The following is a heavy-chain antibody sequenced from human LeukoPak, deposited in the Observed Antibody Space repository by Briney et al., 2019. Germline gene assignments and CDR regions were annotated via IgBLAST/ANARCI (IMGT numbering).Heavy chain of an antibody. CDR1: GYSFSTYW. D-gene: IGHD6-19*01. V-gene: IGHV5-51*01. CDR3: ARQNLIAVAFDY. Sequence: EESLKISCKGSGYSFSTYWIAWVRQMPGRGLEWMGIIYPGDSDTRYSPSFQGQVSFSVDKSISTAYLQWSSLKASDTAMYYCARQNLIAVAFDYWGQGTLVTVSS. J-gene: IGHJ4*02. CDR2: IYPGDSDT.